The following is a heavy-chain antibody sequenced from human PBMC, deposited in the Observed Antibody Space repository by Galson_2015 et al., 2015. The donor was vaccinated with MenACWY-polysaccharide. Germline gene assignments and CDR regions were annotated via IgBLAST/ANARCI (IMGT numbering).Heavy chain of an antibody. D-gene: IGHD2-21*01. J-gene: IGHJ4*02. CDR3: TRIIARKHTFVDS. Sequence: SVKVSCKASGYTFSSYDINWVRQASGQGLEWMGWMNPNSGNTGYAQKFQGRVAMTRDTATSTAYMELRMLRYDDTAVYYCTRIIARKHTFVDSWGPGPLVRVS. CDR2: MNPNSGNT. V-gene: IGHV1-8*01. CDR1: GYTFSSYD.